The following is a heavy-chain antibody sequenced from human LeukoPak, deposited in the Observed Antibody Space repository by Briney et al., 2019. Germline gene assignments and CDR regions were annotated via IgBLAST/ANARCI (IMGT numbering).Heavy chain of an antibody. CDR2: INSDGRSM. Sequence: PGGSLRLSRAASGFTFSTNWMYWVRQAPGKGLVWVSRINSDGRSMGYADSVKGRFTISRDNAYNTLYLQMNSLRAEDTALYYCASGGRVGDIFDIWGQGTMVRVSS. CDR3: ASGGRVGDIFDI. CDR1: GFTFSTNW. V-gene: IGHV3-74*01. D-gene: IGHD2-15*01. J-gene: IGHJ3*02.